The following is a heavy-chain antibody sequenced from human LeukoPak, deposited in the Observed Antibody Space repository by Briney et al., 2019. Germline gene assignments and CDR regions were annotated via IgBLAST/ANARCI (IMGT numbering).Heavy chain of an antibody. CDR1: GFTFSGYC. V-gene: IGHV3-7*03. J-gene: IGHJ4*02. CDR3: ARDQPFGSY. Sequence: GGSLRLSCAAYGFTFSGYCISWVRQAPGKGLEWVANIKQDGSEKNYVDSVKGRFTISRDNGKNSLYLQMNSLRAEDTALYYCARDQPFGSYWGQGTLVTVSS. D-gene: IGHD3-10*01. CDR2: IKQDGSEK.